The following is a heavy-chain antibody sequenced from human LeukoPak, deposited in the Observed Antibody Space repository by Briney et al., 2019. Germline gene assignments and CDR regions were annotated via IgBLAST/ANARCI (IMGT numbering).Heavy chain of an antibody. J-gene: IGHJ6*03. CDR3: ARNGYCSGSYCYGYYYYMDV. CDR1: GGSIGTYY. Sequence: PSETLSLTCTVSGGSIGTYYRSWIRQPPGKGLEWIGYVYYSGSTHYHPSLKRRVTISVDSSKNHFSLPLSSETAADTAVYYCARNGYCSGSYCYGYYYYMDVWGTGTTVSVSS. CDR2: VYYSGST. V-gene: IGHV4-59*01. D-gene: IGHD2-15*01.